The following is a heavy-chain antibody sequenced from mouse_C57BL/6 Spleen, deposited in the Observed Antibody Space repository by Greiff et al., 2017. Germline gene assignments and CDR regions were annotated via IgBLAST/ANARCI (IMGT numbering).Heavy chain of an antibody. CDR2: ISYDGSN. Sequence: DVKLQESGPGLVKPSQSLSLTCSVTGYSITSGYYWNWIRQFPGNKLEWMGYISYDGSNNYNPSLKNRISITRDTSKNQFFLKLKSVTTEDTATYYCARQGPTVPHYWGQGTTLTVSS. CDR3: ARQGPTVPHY. CDR1: GYSITSGYY. V-gene: IGHV3-6*01. J-gene: IGHJ2*01. D-gene: IGHD1-1*01.